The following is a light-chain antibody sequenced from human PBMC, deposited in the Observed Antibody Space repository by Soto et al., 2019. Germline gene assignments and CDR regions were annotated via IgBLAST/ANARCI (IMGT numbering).Light chain of an antibody. J-gene: IGKJ2*01. V-gene: IGKV1-5*03. CDR1: QTISSW. CDR2: KAS. CDR3: QQYNGYPHT. Sequence: DIQMTQSPSTLSGSVGDRVTITCRASQTISSWLAWYQQKPGKAPKLLIYKASTLKSGVPSRFSGSGSGTEFTLTISSLQPDDFATYYCQQYNGYPHTFGQGTKLEIK.